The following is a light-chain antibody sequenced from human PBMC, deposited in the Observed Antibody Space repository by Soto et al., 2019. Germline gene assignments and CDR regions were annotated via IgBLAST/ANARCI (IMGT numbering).Light chain of an antibody. CDR2: TNN. CDR3: ATLEESLNGL. Sequence: QSVLTQPPSASGTPGQRVTISCSGRSSNIGSNTVSWYQQLPGTAPKLLIYTNNQRPSGVPDRFSGSKSGTSASLAISGLQSEDEADYYCATLEESLNGLFGGGTKLTVL. V-gene: IGLV1-44*01. J-gene: IGLJ3*02. CDR1: SSNIGSNT.